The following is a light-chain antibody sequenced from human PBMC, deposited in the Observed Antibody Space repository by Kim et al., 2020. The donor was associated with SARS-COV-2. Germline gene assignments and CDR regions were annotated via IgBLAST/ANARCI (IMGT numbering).Light chain of an antibody. V-gene: IGKV3-20*01. CDR3: QQYRT. J-gene: IGKJ2*01. CDR1: QSVSSKY. CDR2: GAS. Sequence: TLSCSPGERATLSCRASQSVSSKYLGWYQQKPGQAPRLLSYGASSRATGIPDRFSGSGSGTDFTLSISRLEPEDFAVYFCQQYRTFGQGTKLEI.